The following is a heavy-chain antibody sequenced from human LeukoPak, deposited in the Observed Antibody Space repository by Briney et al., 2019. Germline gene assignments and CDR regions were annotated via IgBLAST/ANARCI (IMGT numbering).Heavy chain of an antibody. D-gene: IGHD5-12*01. CDR3: ARGRNIVAPGGGDLDY. Sequence: GASVKVSCKASGYTFTSYDINWVRQATGQGLEWMGWMNPNSGNTGYAQKFQGRVTITTDESTTTGYMELSSLESDDTAVYYCARGRNIVAPGGGDLDYWGQGTLVTVSS. J-gene: IGHJ4*02. CDR2: MNPNSGNT. CDR1: GYTFTSYD. V-gene: IGHV1-8*01.